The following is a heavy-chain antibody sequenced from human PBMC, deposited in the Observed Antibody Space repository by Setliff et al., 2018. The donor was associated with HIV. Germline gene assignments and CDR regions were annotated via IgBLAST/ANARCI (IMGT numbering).Heavy chain of an antibody. V-gene: IGHV3-21*01. CDR3: SRSQGIGNYYMDV. CDR2: ISYRSSYI. Sequence: GGSLRLSCAASDFTFSTYCMNWVRQAPGKGLEWISSISYRSSYIYYSDSVKGRFTISRNDAENSPFLQLNSLRDEDTAVYYCSRSQGIGNYYMDVWGTGTTVTVSS. CDR1: DFTFSTYC. D-gene: IGHD2-15*01. J-gene: IGHJ6*03.